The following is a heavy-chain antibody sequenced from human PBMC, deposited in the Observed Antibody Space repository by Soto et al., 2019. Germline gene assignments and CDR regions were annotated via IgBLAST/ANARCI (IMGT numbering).Heavy chain of an antibody. Sequence: GGSLRLSCVASEFTFSNYSMNWVRQAPGKGLEWVSSISSSSSYIYYADSVKGRFTISRDNAKNSLYLQMNSLRAEDTAVYYCARDGGVGATPDYWGQGTLVTVSS. CDR3: ARDGGVGATPDY. D-gene: IGHD1-26*01. V-gene: IGHV3-21*01. CDR1: EFTFSNYS. J-gene: IGHJ4*02. CDR2: ISSSSSYI.